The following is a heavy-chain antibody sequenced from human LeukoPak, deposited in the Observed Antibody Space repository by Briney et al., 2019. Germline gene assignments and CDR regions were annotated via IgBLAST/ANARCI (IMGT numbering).Heavy chain of an antibody. V-gene: IGHV3-74*01. D-gene: IGHD5-18*01. CDR2: INSDGSST. Sequence: GGSLRLSCAASGFTFSNYWMHWVRHAPGKGLVSVSRINSDGSSTTYADSVKGRFTMSRDNAKNTLYLQMNSLRAEDTAVYYCARGGITAMDGCWGQGTLVTVSS. J-gene: IGHJ4*02. CDR3: ARGGITAMDGC. CDR1: GFTFSNYW.